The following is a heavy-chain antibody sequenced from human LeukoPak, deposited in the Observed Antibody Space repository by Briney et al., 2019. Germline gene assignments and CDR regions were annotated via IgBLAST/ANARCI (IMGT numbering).Heavy chain of an antibody. CDR2: INTDESST. D-gene: IGHD2-15*01. CDR1: GFTFNTYW. V-gene: IGHV3-74*01. J-gene: IGHJ3*02. Sequence: GGSLRLSCAASGFTFNTYWMHWVRQAPGKGLVWVSRINTDESSTSYADSVKGRFTISRDNAKNTLYLQMNSLRAEDTAVYYCARPSNSGDASLDAFDIWGQGTMVTVSS. CDR3: ARPSNSGDASLDAFDI.